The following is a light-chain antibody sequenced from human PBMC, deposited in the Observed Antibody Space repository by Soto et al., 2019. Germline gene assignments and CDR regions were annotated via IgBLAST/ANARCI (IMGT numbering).Light chain of an antibody. CDR3: SSYTSSSTLYV. Sequence: QSALTQPASVSVSPGQSITISCTGTSSDVGDNNYVSWYQQHPGKAPKLMIYDVTHRPSGISNRFSGSKSGNTASLTISGLQAEDEADYYCSSYTSSSTLYVFGSGTQLTVL. J-gene: IGLJ1*01. V-gene: IGLV2-14*01. CDR1: SSDVGDNNY. CDR2: DVT.